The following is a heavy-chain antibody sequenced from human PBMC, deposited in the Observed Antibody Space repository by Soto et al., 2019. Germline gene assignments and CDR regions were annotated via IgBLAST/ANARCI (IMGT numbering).Heavy chain of an antibody. CDR2: IYPGDSDT. CDR1: GYSFTSYW. V-gene: IGHV5-51*01. D-gene: IGHD6-19*01. Sequence: GESLKISCKGSGYSFTSYWIGWVRQMPGKGLEWMGTIYPGDSDTRYSPSFQGQVTISADKSISTAYLQWSSLKASDTAMYYCARRSSGGDYYYYGMGVWGQGTTVTVSS. CDR3: ARRSSGGDYYYYGMGV. J-gene: IGHJ6*02.